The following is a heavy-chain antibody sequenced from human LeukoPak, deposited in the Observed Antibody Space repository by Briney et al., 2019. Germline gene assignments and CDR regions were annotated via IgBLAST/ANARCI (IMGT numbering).Heavy chain of an antibody. V-gene: IGHV3-23*01. J-gene: IGHJ1*01. CDR1: GFTFSSYA. CDR2: ISGSGGST. D-gene: IGHD1-26*01. Sequence: QTGGSLRLSCAASGFTFSSYAMSWVRQAPGKGLEWVSAISGSGGSTYYADSVKGRFTISRDNSKNTLYLQMNSLRAEDTAVYYCAKDGHSGSYLEYFQHWGQGTLVTVSS. CDR3: AKDGHSGSYLEYFQH.